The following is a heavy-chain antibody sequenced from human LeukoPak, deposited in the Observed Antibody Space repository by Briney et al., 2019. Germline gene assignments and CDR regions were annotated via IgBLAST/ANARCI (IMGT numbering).Heavy chain of an antibody. Sequence: GGSLRLSCAASGFTFSNYAMHWVRQAPGKGLEWMAIIWYDGSYKYYADSVKGRFTISRDNSKNTLYLQVNSLTAEDTAVYYCARGNSDAFDIWGHGTMSPSLQ. V-gene: IGHV3-33*01. CDR2: IWYDGSYK. D-gene: IGHD4-23*01. J-gene: IGHJ3*02. CDR1: GFTFSNYA. CDR3: ARGNSDAFDI.